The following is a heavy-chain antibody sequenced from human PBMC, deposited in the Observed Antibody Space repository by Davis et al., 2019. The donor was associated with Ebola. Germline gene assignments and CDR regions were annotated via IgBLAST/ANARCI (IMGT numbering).Heavy chain of an antibody. CDR2: IRYDGSNK. CDR1: GFTFSSYG. V-gene: IGHV3-30*02. CDR3: AKARWLQSPDWYFDL. J-gene: IGHJ2*01. Sequence: GESLKISCAASGFTFSSYGMHWVRQAPGKGLEWVAFIRYDGSNKYYADSVKGRFTISRDNSKNTLYLQMNSLRAEDTAVYYCAKARWLQSPDWYFDLWGRGTLVTVSS. D-gene: IGHD5-24*01.